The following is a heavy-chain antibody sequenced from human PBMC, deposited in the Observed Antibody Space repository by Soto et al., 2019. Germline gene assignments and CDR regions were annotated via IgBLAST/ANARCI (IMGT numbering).Heavy chain of an antibody. CDR1: GGSFSGYY. D-gene: IGHD3-16*02. J-gene: IGHJ5*02. CDR3: ARALRFGEVIAVARLDP. V-gene: IGHV4-34*01. Sequence: QVQLQQWGAGLLKPSETLSLTCAVYGGSFSGYYWSWIRQPPGKGLEWIGEINHSGSTNYNPSLKSRVTISVDTSKNQFSLKLSSMTAADTAVYYCARALRFGEVIAVARLDPWGQGTLVTVSS. CDR2: INHSGST.